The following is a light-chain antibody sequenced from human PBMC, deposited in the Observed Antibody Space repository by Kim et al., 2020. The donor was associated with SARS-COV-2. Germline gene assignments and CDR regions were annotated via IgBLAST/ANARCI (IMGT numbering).Light chain of an antibody. CDR3: QVWDDTNDRFV. V-gene: IGLV3-21*04. CDR1: NFGFKS. J-gene: IGLJ1*01. Sequence: SYELTQPPSVSVVPGKTATITCGVTNFGFKSVHWYLQKPGQAPVLVVYFDSDRPSGLPDRFSGSNSGNTATLTISRVEAGDEADYYCQVWDDTNDRFVLGPGTKVTVL. CDR2: FDS.